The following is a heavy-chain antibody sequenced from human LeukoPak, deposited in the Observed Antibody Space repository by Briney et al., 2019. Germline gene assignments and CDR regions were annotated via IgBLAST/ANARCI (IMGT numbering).Heavy chain of an antibody. CDR3: ARDQYYYDSSGYYRIDY. CDR1: GYSINSGYY. CDR2: INHSGST. D-gene: IGHD3-22*01. J-gene: IGHJ4*02. V-gene: IGHV4-38-2*02. Sequence: PSETLSLTCTVSGYSINSGYYWGWIRQPPGKGLEWIGEINHSGSTNYNPSLKSRVTISVDTSKNQFSLKLSSVTAADTAVYYCARDQYYYDSSGYYRIDYWGQGTLVTVSS.